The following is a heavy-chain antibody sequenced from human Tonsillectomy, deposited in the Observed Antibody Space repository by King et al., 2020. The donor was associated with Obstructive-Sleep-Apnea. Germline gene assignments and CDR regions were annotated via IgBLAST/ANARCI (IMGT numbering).Heavy chain of an antibody. Sequence: VQLVESGGGLVKPGGSLRLSCAASGFTFSNAWMTWVRQAPGKGLGWVGRIKSKTDVGTTDYAAPVKGRFTISRDDSKNTLYLQMNSLKTEDTAVYYCTTDDWGPDYWGQGTLVTVSS. J-gene: IGHJ4*02. CDR2: IKSKTDVGTT. CDR1: GFTFSNAW. V-gene: IGHV3-15*01. D-gene: IGHD7-27*01. CDR3: TTDDWGPDY.